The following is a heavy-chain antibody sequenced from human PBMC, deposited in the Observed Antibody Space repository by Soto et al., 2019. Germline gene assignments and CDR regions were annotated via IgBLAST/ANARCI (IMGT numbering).Heavy chain of an antibody. V-gene: IGHV4-4*02. J-gene: IGHJ3*02. CDR2: IYHSGST. Sequence: PSGTPVLTCAVSNGSIRSNYWGGWGRPFPGEGLGWIGEIYHSGSTKYNPALQRRVSISVDKSKNQFSLKMTSVTAADTAFYYCARRLTHHYDSSGRLNDGFDIWGQGTMVTVSS. CDR1: NGSIRSNYW. CDR3: ARRLTHHYDSSGRLNDGFDI. D-gene: IGHD3-22*01.